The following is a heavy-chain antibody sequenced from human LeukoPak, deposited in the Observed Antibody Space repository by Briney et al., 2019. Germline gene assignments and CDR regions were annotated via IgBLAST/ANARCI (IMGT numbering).Heavy chain of an antibody. CDR3: TTTIVGVTTWFDP. CDR2: IKNKTNGGTT. Sequence: TGGSLRLSCAASGFTFSSYWMSWVRQAPGKGLEWGGRIKNKTNGGTTDYAAPVKGRFTISRDDSKNTLYLQMNSLKTEDTAVYYCTTTIVGVTTWFDPWGQETLVTVSS. J-gene: IGHJ5*02. D-gene: IGHD1-26*01. CDR1: GFTFSSYW. V-gene: IGHV3-15*01.